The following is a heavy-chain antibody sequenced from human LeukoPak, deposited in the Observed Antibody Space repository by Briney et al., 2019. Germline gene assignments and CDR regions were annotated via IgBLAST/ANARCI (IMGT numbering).Heavy chain of an antibody. D-gene: IGHD3-22*01. V-gene: IGHV4-39*01. CDR2: IYYSGST. CDR3: ARYSSAYYYDFDF. J-gene: IGHJ4*02. CDR1: SGSISSSSNY. Sequence: SETLSLTCTVSSGSISSSSNYWGWIRQPPGKGLEWIGRIYYSGSTYYNPSLKSRVTMPIDTSKNQFSLKLSSVTAADTAVYYCARYSSAYYYDFDFWGQGTLVTVSS.